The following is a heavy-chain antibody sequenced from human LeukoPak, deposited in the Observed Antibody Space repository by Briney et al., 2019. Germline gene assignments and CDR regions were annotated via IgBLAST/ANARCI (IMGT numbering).Heavy chain of an antibody. J-gene: IGHJ4*02. Sequence: PSETLSLTCTVSGGSISSYYWSWIRQPPGKGLEWIGYIYYSGSTNYNPSLKSRVTISVDTSKNQFSLKLSSVTAADTAVYYCARDHCSGGSCLFDYWGQGTLVTVSS. CDR1: GGSISSYY. D-gene: IGHD2-15*01. CDR3: ARDHCSGGSCLFDY. CDR2: IYYSGST. V-gene: IGHV4-59*01.